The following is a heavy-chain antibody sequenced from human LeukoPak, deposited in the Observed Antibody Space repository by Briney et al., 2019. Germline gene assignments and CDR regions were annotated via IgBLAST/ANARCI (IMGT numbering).Heavy chain of an antibody. D-gene: IGHD6-19*01. CDR3: ARHVEQWLTPFDY. V-gene: IGHV4-59*08. CDR1: GGSISSYY. J-gene: IGHJ4*02. Sequence: SVTVSLTCTVSGGSISSYYWSWIRQSPGKGLEWIGYIYYSGRTNYNPSLKSRVTISVDTSKNQFSLKLSSVTAADTAVYYCARHVEQWLTPFDYWGQGTLVTVSS. CDR2: IYYSGRT.